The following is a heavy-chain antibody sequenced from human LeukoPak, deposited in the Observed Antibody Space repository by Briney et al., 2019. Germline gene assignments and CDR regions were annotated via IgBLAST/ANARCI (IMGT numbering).Heavy chain of an antibody. CDR3: ARVGTTGYFDY. CDR1: GGSISIYY. D-gene: IGHD1-7*01. V-gene: IGHV4-59*01. CDR2: IYYTEST. Sequence: SETLSLTCTVSGGSISIYYWSWIRQPPGKGLEWIGYIYYTESTDYNPSLKSRVTMSLDTSKTQFSLKLSSVTAADTAVYYCARVGTTGYFDYWGQGTLVTVSS. J-gene: IGHJ4*02.